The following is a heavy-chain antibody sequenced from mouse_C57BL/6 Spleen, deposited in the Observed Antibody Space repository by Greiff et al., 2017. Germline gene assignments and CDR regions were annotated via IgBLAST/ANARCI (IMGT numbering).Heavy chain of an antibody. J-gene: IGHJ4*01. V-gene: IGHV1-64*01. D-gene: IGHD2-2*01. CDR1: GYTFTSYW. CDR3: ARWGYYDAMDY. CDR2: IHPNSGST. Sequence: QVQLQQSGAELVKPGASVKLSCKASGYTFTSYWMHWVKQRPGQGLEWIGMIHPNSGSTKHNEKFKSKATLTVDQSSSTTYMQLSSLTSEDSAVYYCARWGYYDAMDYWGQGTSVTVSS.